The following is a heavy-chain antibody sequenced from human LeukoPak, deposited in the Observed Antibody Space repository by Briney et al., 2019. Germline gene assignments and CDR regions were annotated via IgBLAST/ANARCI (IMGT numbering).Heavy chain of an antibody. CDR3: ARGGSIVGATSLFDY. J-gene: IGHJ4*02. CDR2: TYYRSKWYN. D-gene: IGHD1-26*01. Sequence: SQTLSLTCAISGDSLSSNSAAWNWIRQSPSRGLEWLGRTYYRSKWYNDYAVSVKSRITINPDTSKNQFSLQPNSVTPEDTAVYYCARGGSIVGATSLFDYWGQGTLVTVTS. V-gene: IGHV6-1*01. CDR1: GDSLSSNSAA.